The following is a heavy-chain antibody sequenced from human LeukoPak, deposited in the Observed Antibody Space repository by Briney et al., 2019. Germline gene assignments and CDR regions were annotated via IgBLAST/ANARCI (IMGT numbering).Heavy chain of an antibody. CDR2: IYYSGST. CDR1: GGSISPYY. Sequence: SETLSLTCTVSGGSISPYYWSWIRQPPGKGLEWIGYIYYSGSTNYNPSLKSRVTISVDTSKNQFSLKLSSVTAADTAVYYCARLDAAAGRYLQFFYWGQGTLVTVSS. D-gene: IGHD5-24*01. J-gene: IGHJ4*02. CDR3: ARLDAAAGRYLQFFY. V-gene: IGHV4-59*08.